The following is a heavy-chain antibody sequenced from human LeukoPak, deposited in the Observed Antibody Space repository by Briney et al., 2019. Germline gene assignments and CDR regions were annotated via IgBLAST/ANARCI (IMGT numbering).Heavy chain of an antibody. CDR2: IKQDGGEI. CDR1: GFTFSSHW. CDR3: ARDKKVGATNFDY. J-gene: IGHJ4*02. D-gene: IGHD1-26*01. Sequence: GGSLRLSCAASGFTFSSHWMTWVRQAPGKGLEWVANIKQDGGEIYYVDSVKGRFTISRDNAKNSLYLQMNSLRAEDTAVYYCARDKKVGATNFDYWGQGTLVTVSS. V-gene: IGHV3-7*03.